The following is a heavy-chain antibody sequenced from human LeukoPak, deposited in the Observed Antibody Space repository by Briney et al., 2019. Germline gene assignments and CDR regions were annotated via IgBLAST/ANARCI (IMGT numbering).Heavy chain of an antibody. Sequence: GSLRLSCAGSGFTFSHYSMNWVRQAPGKGLEWVSAISGSGGSTYYADSVKGRFTISRDNSKNTLYLQMNSLRAEDTAVYYCAKWGDIPWIQLWLGHYMDVWGKGTTVTISS. CDR2: ISGSGGST. V-gene: IGHV3-23*01. J-gene: IGHJ6*03. D-gene: IGHD5-18*01. CDR1: GFTFSHYS. CDR3: AKWGDIPWIQLWLGHYMDV.